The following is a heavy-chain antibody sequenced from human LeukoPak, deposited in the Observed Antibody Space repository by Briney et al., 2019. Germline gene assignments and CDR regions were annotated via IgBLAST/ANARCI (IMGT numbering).Heavy chain of an antibody. D-gene: IGHD6-19*01. J-gene: IGHJ4*02. CDR1: GGSISSYY. CDR3: ARELEYSSGWYWVHYFDY. V-gene: IGHV4-4*07. CDR2: IYTSGST. Sequence: SETLSLTCTVSGGSISSYYWSWIRQPAGKGLEWIGRIYTSGSTNYNPSLKSRVTMSVDTSKNQFSLKLSSVTAADTAVYYCARELEYSSGWYWVHYFDYWGQGTPVTVSS.